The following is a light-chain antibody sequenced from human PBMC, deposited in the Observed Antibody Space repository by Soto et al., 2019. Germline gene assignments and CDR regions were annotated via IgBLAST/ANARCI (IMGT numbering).Light chain of an antibody. CDR1: QSVSSN. J-gene: IGKJ1*01. V-gene: IGKV3-15*01. Sequence: VTTQYPATLSVSPGERATRSCRASQSVSSNLAWYQQKPGQVPRLLIYAASTRATGIPARFSGSGSETEFTLTISSLQSEDFAVYYCHQYHNWPWTFGQGTKVDIK. CDR2: AAS. CDR3: HQYHNWPWT.